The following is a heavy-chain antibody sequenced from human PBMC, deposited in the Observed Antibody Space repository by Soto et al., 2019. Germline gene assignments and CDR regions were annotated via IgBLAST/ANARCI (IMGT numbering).Heavy chain of an antibody. J-gene: IGHJ5*02. CDR3: VRALRHTAMVYPWFDP. CDR2: INHSGST. V-gene: IGHV4-34*01. D-gene: IGHD5-18*01. Sequence: SETLCLTWAVYGGSFSGYYGRWIRQPPGKGLEWIGEINHSGSTNYNPSLKSRLTISLDRSNNQFSLGLTSVTAADTAVYYCVRALRHTAMVYPWFDPWGQGTLVTVSS. CDR1: GGSFSGYY.